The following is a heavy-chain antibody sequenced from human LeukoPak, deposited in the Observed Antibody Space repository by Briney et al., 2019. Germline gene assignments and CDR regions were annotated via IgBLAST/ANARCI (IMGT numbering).Heavy chain of an antibody. CDR3: ARRAMTERGHSYGLDY. D-gene: IGHD5-18*01. J-gene: IGHJ4*02. V-gene: IGHV3-21*01. Sequence: GGSLRLSCAASGFTFSSYSMNWVRQAPGKGLEWVSSISSSSSYIYYADSVKGRFTISRDNAKNSLYLQMDSLRAEDTAVYYCARRAMTERGHSYGLDYWGQGTPVTVSS. CDR1: GFTFSSYS. CDR2: ISSSSSYI.